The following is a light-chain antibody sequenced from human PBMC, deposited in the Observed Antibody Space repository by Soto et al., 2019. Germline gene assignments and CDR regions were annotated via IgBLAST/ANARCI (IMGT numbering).Light chain of an antibody. Sequence: QSALTQRPSASGSPGQSVTISCAGTRDDVGGYNYVSWYQHHPGKAPKLLIYEVTKRPSGVPDRFSGSKSGNTAYLTVSGLRAEDEALYYCSSYVVSSVVFFGGGTQLTVL. V-gene: IGLV2-8*01. CDR1: RDDVGGYNY. J-gene: IGLJ7*01. CDR3: SSYVVSSVVF. CDR2: EVT.